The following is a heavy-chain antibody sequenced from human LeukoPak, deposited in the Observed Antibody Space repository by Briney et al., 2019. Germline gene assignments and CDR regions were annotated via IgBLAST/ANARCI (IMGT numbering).Heavy chain of an antibody. CDR3: ARGGYSYGPNYYHYMDV. D-gene: IGHD5-18*01. V-gene: IGHV1-69*05. Sequence: ASVKVSCKASGGTFSNYAFSWVRQAPGQGLEWMGGIIPMFGTSDYAQKFQGRVTITTDESTTAAYMELSSLTSEDTAVYYCARGGYSYGPNYYHYMDVWDKGTRSPSP. CDR1: GGTFSNYA. J-gene: IGHJ6*03. CDR2: IIPMFGTS.